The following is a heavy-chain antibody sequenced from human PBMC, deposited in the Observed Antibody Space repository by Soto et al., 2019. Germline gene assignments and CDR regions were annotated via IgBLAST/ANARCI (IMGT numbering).Heavy chain of an antibody. CDR2: IKSKTDGGTT. D-gene: IGHD6-19*01. J-gene: IGHJ6*03. V-gene: IGHV3-15*01. CDR1: GFTFSNAW. Sequence: GGSLRLSCAASGFTFSNAWMSWVRQAPGKGLEWVGRIKSKTDGGTTDYAAPVKGRFTISRDDSKNTLYLQMNSLKTEDTAVYYCTTNPVAGMWVYYYYMDVWGKGTTVTVSS. CDR3: TTNPVAGMWVYYYYMDV.